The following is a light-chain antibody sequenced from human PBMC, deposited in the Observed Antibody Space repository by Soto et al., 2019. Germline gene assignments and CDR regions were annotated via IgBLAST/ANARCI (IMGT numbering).Light chain of an antibody. CDR3: HQYDNWPLTWT. CDR1: QSVSSN. V-gene: IGKV3-15*01. Sequence: EIVMTQSPATLSVSPGERATLSCRASQSVSSNLAWYQQKPGPAPRLLIYGASTRATGIPARFSGSGSGTEFTLTISSLQSEDFAVYYCHQYDNWPLTWTFGQGTKVEIK. J-gene: IGKJ1*01. CDR2: GAS.